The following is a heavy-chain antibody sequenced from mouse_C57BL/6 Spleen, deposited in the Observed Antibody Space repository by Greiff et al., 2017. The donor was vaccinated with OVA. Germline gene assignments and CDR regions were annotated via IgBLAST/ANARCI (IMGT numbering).Heavy chain of an antibody. CDR3: ARKGARTGYFEV. V-gene: IGHV1-61*01. Sequence: QVQLQQPGAELVRPGSSVKLSCKASGYTFTSYWMDWVKQRPGQGLEWIGNIYPSDSETHYNQKFKDKATLTVDKSSSTAYMQLSSLTSEDSAVYNCARKGARTGYFEVWGTGATGTVSS. CDR1: GYTFTSYW. CDR2: IYPSDSET. J-gene: IGHJ1*03.